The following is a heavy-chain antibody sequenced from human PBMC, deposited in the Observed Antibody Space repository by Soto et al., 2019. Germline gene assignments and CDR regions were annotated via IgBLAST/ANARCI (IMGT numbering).Heavy chain of an antibody. J-gene: IGHJ3*01. D-gene: IGHD2-2*01. Sequence: AVKVSCKASGGTFSSYSIHWVRQAPGQGLEWMGVIIPSCGTANYAQKFQGRVTITADESTSTVYMELSSLRSEDTAVYYCARGKEYCVVVNAAAFDLWGQGTLVTVSS. CDR2: IIPSCGTA. V-gene: IGHV1-69*13. CDR1: GGTFSSYS. CDR3: ARGKEYCVVVNAAAFDL.